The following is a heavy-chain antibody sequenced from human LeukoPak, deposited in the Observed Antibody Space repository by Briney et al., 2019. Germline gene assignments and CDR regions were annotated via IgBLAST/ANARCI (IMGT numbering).Heavy chain of an antibody. CDR3: AKDISGWYGSFAFDI. V-gene: IGHV3-74*01. CDR2: INGDGSST. CDR1: GFTFSSYW. D-gene: IGHD6-19*01. J-gene: IGHJ3*02. Sequence: PGGSLRLSCAASGFTFSSYWMHWVRQAPGKGLVWVSRINGDGSSTTYADSVKGRFTISRDNSKNTLYLQMNSLRAEDTAVYYCAKDISGWYGSFAFDIWGQGTMVTVSS.